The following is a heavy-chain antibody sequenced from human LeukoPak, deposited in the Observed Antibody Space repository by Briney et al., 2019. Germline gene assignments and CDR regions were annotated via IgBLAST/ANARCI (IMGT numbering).Heavy chain of an antibody. D-gene: IGHD6-13*01. CDR2: IYSTGST. J-gene: IGHJ4*02. V-gene: IGHV4-4*07. Sequence: SETLSLTCTVSGGSISSYYGSWVRQPAGEGREWIGRIYSTGSTNYNPSLKSRATMSVDTSKNQFSLKLSSVTAADTAVYYCAREVKSSAGPASRREFDCWGQGTLVTVSS. CDR1: GGSISSYY. CDR3: AREVKSSAGPASRREFDC.